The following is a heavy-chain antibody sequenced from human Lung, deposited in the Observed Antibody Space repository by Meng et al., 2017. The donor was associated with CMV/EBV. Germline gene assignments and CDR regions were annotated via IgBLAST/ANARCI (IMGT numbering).Heavy chain of an antibody. D-gene: IGHD3-3*01. J-gene: IGHJ5*02. CDR1: GGSFSGYY. V-gene: IGHV4-34*01. CDR2: INHSGST. Sequence: SETXSLXCAVYGGSFSGYYWSWIRQPPGKGLEWIGEINHSGSTNYNPSLKSRVTISVDTSKNQFSLKLSSVTAADTAVYYCARRLRFLEWLLYLGWFDPXGRGXLVTVSS. CDR3: ARRLRFLEWLLYLGWFDP.